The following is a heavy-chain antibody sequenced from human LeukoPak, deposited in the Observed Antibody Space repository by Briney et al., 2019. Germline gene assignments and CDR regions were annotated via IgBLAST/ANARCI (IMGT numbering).Heavy chain of an antibody. Sequence: PSETLSLTCTVSGGSISSSSYYWGWIRQPPGKGLEWIGSIYYSGSTYYNPSLKSRVTISVDTSKNQFSLKLSSVTAADTAVYYCARTHDYYDSSGYFNYFDYWGQGTLVTAST. V-gene: IGHV4-39*01. CDR1: GGSISSSSYY. CDR3: ARTHDYYDSSGYFNYFDY. CDR2: IYYSGST. D-gene: IGHD3-22*01. J-gene: IGHJ4*02.